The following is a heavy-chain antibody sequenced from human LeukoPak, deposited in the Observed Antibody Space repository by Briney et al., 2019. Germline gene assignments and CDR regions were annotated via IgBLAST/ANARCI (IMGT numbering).Heavy chain of an antibody. CDR3: ANQGVAAAREDY. V-gene: IGHV3-21*01. J-gene: IGHJ4*02. Sequence: PGGSLRLSCAASGFTFSSYSMNWVRQAPGKGLEWVSSISSSSSYIYYADSVKGRFTISRDNAKNSLYLQMNSLRAEDTAVYYCANQGVAAAREDYWGQGTLVTVSS. CDR2: ISSSSSYI. D-gene: IGHD6-13*01. CDR1: GFTFSSYS.